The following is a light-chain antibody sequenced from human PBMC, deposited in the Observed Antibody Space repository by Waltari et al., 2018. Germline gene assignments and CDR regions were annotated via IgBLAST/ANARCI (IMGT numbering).Light chain of an antibody. CDR1: RGDGGSSNY. V-gene: IGLV2-14*03. CDR2: DVG. J-gene: IGLJ3*02. CDR3: SSYTTSKTWV. Sequence: QSALPQPASVSGSPGQSVIISCTGSRGDGGSSNYFSWYQQRPGQTPKVIIYDVGVRPSGISNRFSGSKSDNTASLTISGLQAEDEADYFCSSYTTSKTWVFGGGTRVIVL.